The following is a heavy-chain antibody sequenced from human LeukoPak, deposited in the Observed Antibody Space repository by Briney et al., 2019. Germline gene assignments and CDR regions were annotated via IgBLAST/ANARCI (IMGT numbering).Heavy chain of an antibody. CDR2: ISGTGRTR. J-gene: IGHJ4*02. CDR3: ARERKLPAVSIDY. Sequence: GGSLRLSCSTSGFTFSDYYMSWIRQAPGKGLEWVSYISGTGRTRYYADSVKGRFTISRDNAKNSLYLQMSSLKAEDTAIYFCARERKLPAVSIDYWGQGSLVTVSS. V-gene: IGHV3-11*01. D-gene: IGHD2-2*01. CDR1: GFTFSDYY.